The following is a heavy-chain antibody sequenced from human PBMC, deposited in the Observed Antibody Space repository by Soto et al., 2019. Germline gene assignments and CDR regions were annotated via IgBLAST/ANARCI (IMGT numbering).Heavy chain of an antibody. CDR3: VRDRNWQLDDC. J-gene: IGHJ4*02. V-gene: IGHV3-74*01. D-gene: IGHD1-1*01. CDR1: GFAFNTYW. CDR2: INGDGSST. Sequence: GGSLRLSCAASGFAFNTYWMHWVRQAPGKGLVWVSRINGDGSSTNYADSVKGRFTIPGDNAKDTLYLQMNSLRGEDTAVYYCVRDRNWQLDDCWGQGTLVTVSS.